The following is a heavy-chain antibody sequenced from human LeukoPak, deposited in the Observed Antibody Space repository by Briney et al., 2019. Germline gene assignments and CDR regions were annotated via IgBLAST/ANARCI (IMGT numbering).Heavy chain of an antibody. CDR3: ASFYDSSGYPTYYFDY. CDR2: ISAYNGNT. J-gene: IGHJ4*02. Sequence: GASVKVSCKASGYTFTSYGISWVRQAPGQGLEWMGWISAYNGNTNYAQKLQGRVTMTTDTSTGTAYMELRSLRSDDTAVYYCASFYDSSGYPTYYFDYWGQGTLVTVSS. V-gene: IGHV1-18*01. D-gene: IGHD3-22*01. CDR1: GYTFTSYG.